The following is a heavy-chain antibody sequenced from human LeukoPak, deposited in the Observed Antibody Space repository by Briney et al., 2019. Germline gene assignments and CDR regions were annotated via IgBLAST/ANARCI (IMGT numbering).Heavy chain of an antibody. CDR1: GFTFSSYA. J-gene: IGHJ4*02. D-gene: IGHD3-10*01. CDR3: AKDLDRYYGSGSYTFDY. V-gene: IGHV3-23*01. CDR2: ISGSGGST. Sequence: GGSLRLSCAASGFTFSSYAMSWVRQAPGKVLDWGSAISGSGGSTYYADSVKGRFTISRDNYKNTLYLQMNSLRAEDTAVYYCAKDLDRYYGSGSYTFDYWGQGTLVTVSS.